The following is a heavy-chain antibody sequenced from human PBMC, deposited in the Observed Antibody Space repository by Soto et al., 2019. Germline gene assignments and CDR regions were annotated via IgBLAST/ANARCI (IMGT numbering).Heavy chain of an antibody. J-gene: IGHJ5*02. V-gene: IGHV3-48*03. CDR2: ISSSGNTI. CDR1: GFSFSSYE. D-gene: IGHD2-2*01. CDR3: ARKFLYCSSTRCYGRRFDP. Sequence: GGSLRLSXAASGFSFSSYEMNWVRQAPGKGLEWVSYISSSGNTIYYTDSVKGRFTISRDNAKNSLYLQMNSLRAEDTAVYYCARKFLYCSSTRCYGRRFDPWGQGTLVTVSS.